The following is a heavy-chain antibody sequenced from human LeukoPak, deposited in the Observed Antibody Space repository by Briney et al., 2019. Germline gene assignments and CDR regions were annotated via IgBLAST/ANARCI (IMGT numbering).Heavy chain of an antibody. Sequence: KTSETLSLTCTVSGGSISTSSYYWGWIRQPPGKGPEWIGSIYYSGTTYYNPSLKSRVTMSVDTSKNQFSLKLSSVTAADTAVYYCGRLLITALRGPNRMDVWGQGTTVTVSS. D-gene: IGHD3-10*01. CDR1: GGSISTSSYY. J-gene: IGHJ6*02. CDR3: GRLLITALRGPNRMDV. V-gene: IGHV4-39*01. CDR2: IYYSGTT.